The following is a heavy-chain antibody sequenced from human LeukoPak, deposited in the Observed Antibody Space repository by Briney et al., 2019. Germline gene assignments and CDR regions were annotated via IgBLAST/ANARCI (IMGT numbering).Heavy chain of an antibody. CDR2: INHSGST. CDR3: ARYVVVTAVGFDP. CDR1: GGSFSGYY. D-gene: IGHD2-21*02. Sequence: PSETLSLTCAVYGGSFSGYYWSWIRQPPGKGLEWIGEINHSGSTNYNPSLKSRVTISVDTSKNQFSLKLSSVTAADTAVYYCARYVVVTAVGFDPWGQGTLVTVSS. J-gene: IGHJ5*02. V-gene: IGHV4-34*01.